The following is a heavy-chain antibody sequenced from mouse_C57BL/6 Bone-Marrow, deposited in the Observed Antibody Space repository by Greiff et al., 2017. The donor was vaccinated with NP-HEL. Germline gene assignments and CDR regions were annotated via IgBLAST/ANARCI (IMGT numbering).Heavy chain of an antibody. CDR3: ARHSFCLAY. J-gene: IGHJ3*01. CDR2: ISSGGSYT. CDR1: GFTFSSYG. Sequence: DVKLVESGGDLVKPGGSLKLSCAASGFTFSSYGMSWVRQTPDKRLEWVATISSGGSYTYYPDSVKGRFTISRDNAKNTLYLQMSSLKSEDTAMYYCARHSFCLAYWGQGTLVTVSA. V-gene: IGHV5-6*02.